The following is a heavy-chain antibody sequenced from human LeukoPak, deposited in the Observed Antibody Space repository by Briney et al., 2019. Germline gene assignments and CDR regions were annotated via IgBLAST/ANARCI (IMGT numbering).Heavy chain of an antibody. V-gene: IGHV4-34*01. CDR2: INHSGST. CDR3: ARGVGGSYYFDY. D-gene: IGHD1-26*01. CDR1: GGSFSGYY. J-gene: IGHJ4*02. Sequence: SETLSLTCAVYGGSFSGYYWSWIRQPPGKGLEWIGEINHSGSTNYNPSLKSRVTISVDTSKNQFSLKLSSVTAADTAVYYCARGVGGSYYFDYWGREPWSPSPQ.